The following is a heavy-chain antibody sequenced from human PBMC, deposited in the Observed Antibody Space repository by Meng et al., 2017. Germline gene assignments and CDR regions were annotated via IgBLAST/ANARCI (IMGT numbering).Heavy chain of an antibody. CDR2: IGTAGDT. J-gene: IGHJ5*02. Sequence: GESLKISCAACGFTFSSYDMHWVRQATGKGLEWVSAIGTAGDTYYPGSVKGQFTISRENAKNSLYLQMSSLRSEDTAVYYCARFKSSGGDNNWFDPWGQGTLVTGSS. V-gene: IGHV3-13*03. CDR1: GFTFSSYD. D-gene: IGHD2-21*01. CDR3: ARFKSSGGDNNWFDP.